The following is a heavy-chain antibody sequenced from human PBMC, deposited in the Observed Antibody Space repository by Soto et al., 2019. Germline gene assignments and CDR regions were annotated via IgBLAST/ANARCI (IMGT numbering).Heavy chain of an antibody. CDR2: ISYTGST. J-gene: IGHJ6*02. D-gene: IGHD4-17*01. CDR1: GGSFSSGDYY. CDR3: ARIHVGDEPLYYYYGMDV. V-gene: IGHV4-30-4*01. Sequence: VQLQESGPGVVKPSQTLSLTCTVSGGSFSSGDYYWSWVRQPPGKGLEWIGYISYTGSTFNNPSLKSRVSISIDTSKTQFSLKLSSVTAADTAAYYCARIHVGDEPLYYYYGMDVWGQGTTVTVS.